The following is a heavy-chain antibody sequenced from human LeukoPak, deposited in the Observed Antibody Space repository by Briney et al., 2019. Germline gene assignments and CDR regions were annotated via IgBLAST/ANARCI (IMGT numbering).Heavy chain of an antibody. D-gene: IGHD4-17*01. CDR3: ATNYGDYSTMDV. J-gene: IGHJ6*02. CDR2: IWSDGGNK. Sequence: PGRSLRLSCTASGFTFSSYAIHWVRQAPGKGLEWVAVIWSDGGNKYYADSVKGRLTISRDNSKNTVYLQMNSLRVEDTAVYYCATNYGDYSTMDVWGQGTTVTVSS. V-gene: IGHV3-33*01. CDR1: GFTFSSYA.